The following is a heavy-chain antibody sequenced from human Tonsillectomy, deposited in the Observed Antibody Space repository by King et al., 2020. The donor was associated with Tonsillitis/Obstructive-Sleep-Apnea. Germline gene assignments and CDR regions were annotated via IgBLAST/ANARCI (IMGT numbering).Heavy chain of an antibody. Sequence: QLQESGPGLVKPSETLSLTCTVSGGSISSSSYHWGWIRQPPGKGLEWIGTIYYTGNTYYNPSLKSRVTISVDTSQDQFSLKLSSVTAADTAVYYCVILTRPPRYPKGFDPWGQGTLVPVSS. CDR2: IYYTGNT. CDR1: GGSISSSSYH. D-gene: IGHD1-1*01. V-gene: IGHV4-39*01. CDR3: VILTRPPRYPKGFDP. J-gene: IGHJ5*02.